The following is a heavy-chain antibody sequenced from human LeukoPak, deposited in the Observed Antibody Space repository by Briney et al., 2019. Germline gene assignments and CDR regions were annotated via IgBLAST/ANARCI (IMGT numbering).Heavy chain of an antibody. CDR3: ARMDGSGSYPYYYYYGMDV. CDR1: GGSISSYY. CDR2: IYHSGST. J-gene: IGHJ6*02. Sequence: SETLSLTCTVSGGSISSYYWSWIRQPPGKGLEWIGYIYHSGSTTYNPSLKSRVTISLDTSKNQISLNLSSVTAADTAVYYCARMDGSGSYPYYYYYGMDVWGQGTTVTVSS. V-gene: IGHV4-59*08. D-gene: IGHD3-10*01.